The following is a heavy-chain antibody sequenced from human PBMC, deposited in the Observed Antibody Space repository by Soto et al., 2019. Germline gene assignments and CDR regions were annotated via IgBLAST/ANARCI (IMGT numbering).Heavy chain of an antibody. D-gene: IGHD1-26*01. CDR3: ARGVGWEPLDY. J-gene: IGHJ4*02. V-gene: IGHV1-18*01. CDR1: GYTFTSYG. CDR2: INAYNGNT. Sequence: QVQLVQSGAALKKPGATVKVSCKASGYTFTSYGISWVRQAPGQGIEWMGWINAYNGNTNYAQKLQCRVTMTTDTSTRKAYMELRSLRSDDTAVYYCARGVGWEPLDYWGQGTLVIVSS.